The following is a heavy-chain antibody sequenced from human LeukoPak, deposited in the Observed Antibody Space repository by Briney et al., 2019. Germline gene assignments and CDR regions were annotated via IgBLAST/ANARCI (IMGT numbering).Heavy chain of an antibody. CDR1: GGSISSGDRY. J-gene: IGHJ4*02. D-gene: IGHD5-18*01. V-gene: IGHV4-30-4*01. Sequence: SETLSLTCTVSGGSISSGDRYWSWIRQSPGKGLEWIGYIYSTGNTYYNPSLKSRVIISVDTSKNQFSLDLNSVTAADTAVYYCARDSYSYGYGGFDYWGQGILVTVSS. CDR3: ARDSYSYGYGGFDY. CDR2: IYSTGNT.